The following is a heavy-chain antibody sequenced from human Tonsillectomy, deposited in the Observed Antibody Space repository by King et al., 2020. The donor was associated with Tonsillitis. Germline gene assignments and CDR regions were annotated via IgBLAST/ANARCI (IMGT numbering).Heavy chain of an antibody. V-gene: IGHV5-51*03. J-gene: IGHJ6*03. Sequence: VQLVESGAEVKMPGESLKISCKGSRYNFATYFIGWVRQMPGKGLEWMGIIYAGDSSVRYSPSFQGQVTISADKSISSAFLQWGSLKASDTAIYYCARRATYYNFWSGSYYMDVWGKGTTVTVSS. D-gene: IGHD3-3*01. CDR3: ARRATYYNFWSGSYYMDV. CDR2: IYAGDSSV. CDR1: RYNFATYF.